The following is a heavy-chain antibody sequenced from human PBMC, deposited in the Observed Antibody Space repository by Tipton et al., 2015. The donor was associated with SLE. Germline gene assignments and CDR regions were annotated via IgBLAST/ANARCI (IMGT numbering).Heavy chain of an antibody. V-gene: IGHV4-38-2*01. Sequence: PGLVKPSETLSLTCAVSGYSISSGYYWGWIWQPPGKGLEWIGTIYHSGSTYYNPSLKSRVTISVDTSKNQFSLKLSSVTAADTAVYYCARIPNSTSVGAFDIWGQGTMVTVSS. CDR3: ARIPNSTSVGAFDI. J-gene: IGHJ3*02. D-gene: IGHD6-6*01. CDR1: GYSISSGYY. CDR2: IYHSGST.